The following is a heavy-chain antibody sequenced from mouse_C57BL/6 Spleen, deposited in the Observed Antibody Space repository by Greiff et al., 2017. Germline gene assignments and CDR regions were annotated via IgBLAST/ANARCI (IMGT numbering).Heavy chain of an antibody. CDR3: TRGYYYGSSYDAKDY. Sequence: VQLQQSGTVLARPGASVKMSCKTSGYTFTSYWMHWVKQRPGQGLEWIGAIYPGNSDTSYNQKFKGKAKLTAVTSASTAYMELSSLTNEDPAVYYCTRGYYYGSSYDAKDYWGQGTSVTVSS. J-gene: IGHJ4*01. CDR1: GYTFTSYW. CDR2: IYPGNSDT. V-gene: IGHV1-5*01. D-gene: IGHD1-1*01.